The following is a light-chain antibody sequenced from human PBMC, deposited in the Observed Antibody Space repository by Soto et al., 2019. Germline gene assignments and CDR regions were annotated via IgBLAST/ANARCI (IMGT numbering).Light chain of an antibody. J-gene: IGLJ2*01. V-gene: IGLV4-69*01. CDR2: LNSDGSH. Sequence: QPVLTQSPSASASLGPSVNLTCTLSSGHSSYAIAWHQQQPEKGPRYLMKLNSDGSHSKGDGIPDRFSGSSSGAERYLSISSLQSEDEADYYCQTWGTGIHVVFGGGTKLTVL. CDR1: SGHSSYA. CDR3: QTWGTGIHVV.